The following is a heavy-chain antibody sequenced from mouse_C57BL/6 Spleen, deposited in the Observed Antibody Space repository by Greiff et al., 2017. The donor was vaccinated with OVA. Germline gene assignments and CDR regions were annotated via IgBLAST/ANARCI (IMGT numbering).Heavy chain of an antibody. V-gene: IGHV5-9-1*02. CDR1: GFTFSSYA. CDR3: TRDGDDSNYDYFDY. Sequence: EVHLVESGEGLVKPGGSLKLSCAASGFTFSSYAMSWVRQTPEKRLEWVAYISSGGDYIYYADTVKGRFTISRDNARNTLYLQMSSLKSEDTAMYYCTRDGDDSNYDYFDYWGQGTTLTVSS. CDR2: ISSGGDYI. D-gene: IGHD2-5*01. J-gene: IGHJ2*01.